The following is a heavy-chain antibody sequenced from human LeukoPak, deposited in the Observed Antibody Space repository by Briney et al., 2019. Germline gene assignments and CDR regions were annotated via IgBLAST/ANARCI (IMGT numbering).Heavy chain of an antibody. D-gene: IGHD3-22*01. V-gene: IGHV1-69*06. Sequence: SVKVSCKASGGTFSSYAISWVRQAPGQGLEWMGGIIPIFGTANYAQKFQGRVTITADKSTSTAYMELSSLRSEDTAVYYCARGDYYDSSGYYSKLGRYYYYYMDVWGKGTTVTVSS. CDR3: ARGDYYDSSGYYSKLGRYYYYYMDV. J-gene: IGHJ6*03. CDR2: IIPIFGTA. CDR1: GGTFSSYA.